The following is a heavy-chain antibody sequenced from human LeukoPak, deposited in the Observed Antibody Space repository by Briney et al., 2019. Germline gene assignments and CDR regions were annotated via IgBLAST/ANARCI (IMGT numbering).Heavy chain of an antibody. CDR3: AELGITMIGGV. CDR2: ISSSGAGI. D-gene: IGHD3-10*02. Sequence: HPGGSLRLSCLASGFTFNSHLMIWVRQAPGKGLEWVSYISSSGAGIAYADSVRGRFTISRDNPKNSLYLQMNSLRAEDTAVYYCAELGITMIGGVWGKGTTVTISS. J-gene: IGHJ6*04. CDR1: GFTFNSHL. V-gene: IGHV3-48*03.